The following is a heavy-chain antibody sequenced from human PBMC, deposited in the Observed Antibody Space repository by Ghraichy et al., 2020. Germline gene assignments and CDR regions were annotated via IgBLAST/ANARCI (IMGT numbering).Heavy chain of an antibody. CDR2: IKKDGREK. Sequence: GGTLRLSCAASGFIFSGYWMSWVRQAPRKGPEWVANIKKDGREKYYVDSVKGRFTISRDNAKNSLYLQMNSLRAEDTAVYYCARDLGGGWYFDNWGQGALVTVSS. CDR3: ARDLGGGWYFDN. V-gene: IGHV3-7*01. D-gene: IGHD6-19*01. J-gene: IGHJ4*02. CDR1: GFIFSGYW.